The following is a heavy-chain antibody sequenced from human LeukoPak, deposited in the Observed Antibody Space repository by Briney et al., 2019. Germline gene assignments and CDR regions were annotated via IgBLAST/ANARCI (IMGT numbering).Heavy chain of an antibody. D-gene: IGHD4-17*01. V-gene: IGHV3-23*01. CDR1: GFTFSSYA. Sequence: GGSLTLSCAASGFTFSSYAMSWLRHAPGKALEGLSAISGSGGSTYYADSVKGRFTISRDNSKNTLYLQMNSLRAEDTAVYYCAKDLYGDYSFDYWGQGTLVTVSS. CDR2: ISGSGGST. CDR3: AKDLYGDYSFDY. J-gene: IGHJ4*02.